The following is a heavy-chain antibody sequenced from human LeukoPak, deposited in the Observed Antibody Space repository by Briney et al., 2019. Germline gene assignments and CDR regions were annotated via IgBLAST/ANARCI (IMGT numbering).Heavy chain of an antibody. J-gene: IGHJ4*02. D-gene: IGHD3-22*01. CDR2: IYHSGST. Sequence: SETLSLTCTVSGGSISSYYWSWIRQPPGKGLEWIGFIYHSGSTNYNPSLKSRVTISVDTSKNEFSLKLSSVTTADTAVYYCARSGVSSGYHYLNYWGQGTLVTVSS. V-gene: IGHV4-59*01. CDR3: ARSGVSSGYHYLNY. CDR1: GGSISSYY.